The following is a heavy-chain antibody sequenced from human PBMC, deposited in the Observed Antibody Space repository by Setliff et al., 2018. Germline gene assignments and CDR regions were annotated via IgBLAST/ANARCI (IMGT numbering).Heavy chain of an antibody. Sequence: ASVKVSCKASGYTFTGYYMHWVRQAPGQGLEWMGWINPNSGGTNYAHKFQGWVTMTRDTSISTAYMELSRLRSDDTAVYYCARGRDFWSGYLVYWGQGTLVTVSS. V-gene: IGHV1-2*04. CDR1: GYTFTGYY. J-gene: IGHJ4*02. CDR3: ARGRDFWSGYLVY. CDR2: INPNSGGT. D-gene: IGHD3-3*01.